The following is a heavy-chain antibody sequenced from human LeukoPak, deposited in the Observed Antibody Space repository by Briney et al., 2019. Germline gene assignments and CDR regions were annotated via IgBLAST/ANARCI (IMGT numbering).Heavy chain of an antibody. D-gene: IGHD6-19*01. J-gene: IGHJ6*03. CDR1: GYSFSSGYY. V-gene: IGHV4-38-2*01. CDR3: ARLGSSGWYSIPPYYYYYMDV. CDR2: IYHSGST. Sequence: PSETLSLTCDFSGYSFSSGYYWGWIRPPPGKGLEWIWSIYHSGSTYYNPSLKSRVTISVDTSKNQFSLKLSSVTAADTAVYYCARLGSSGWYSIPPYYYYYMDVWGKGTTVTVSS.